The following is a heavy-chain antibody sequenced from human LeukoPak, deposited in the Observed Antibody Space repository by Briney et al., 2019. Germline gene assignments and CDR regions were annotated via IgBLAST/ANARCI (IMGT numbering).Heavy chain of an antibody. CDR3: ARDRAWNYFDY. J-gene: IGHJ4*02. CDR1: GFSFSSYG. Sequence: GGSLRLSCAASGFSFSSYGMHWVRQAPGKGLEWVAVTWYDGSKKYYAHSVEGRFTISRDNSKNTLYLQMDSLRAEDTAVYYCARDRAWNYFDYWGQGTLVTVSP. CDR2: TWYDGSKK. V-gene: IGHV3-33*01. D-gene: IGHD3-3*01.